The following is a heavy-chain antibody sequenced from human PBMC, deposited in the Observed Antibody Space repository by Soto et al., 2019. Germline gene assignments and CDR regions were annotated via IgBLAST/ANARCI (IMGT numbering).Heavy chain of an antibody. CDR2: ISWNSCSI. CDR3: AKGLYSGYDSPPDY. CDR1: GFTFDDYA. Sequence: EVQLVESGGGLVQPGRSLRLSCAASGFTFDDYAMHWVRQAPGKGLEWVSGISWNSCSIGYADSVKGRFTISRDNAKNSLYLQMNSLRAEDTALYYCAKGLYSGYDSPPDYWGQGTLVTVSS. J-gene: IGHJ4*02. D-gene: IGHD5-12*01. V-gene: IGHV3-9*01.